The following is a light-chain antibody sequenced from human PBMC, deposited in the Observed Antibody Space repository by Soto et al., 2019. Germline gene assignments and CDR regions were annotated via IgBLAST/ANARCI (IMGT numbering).Light chain of an antibody. CDR1: SSNIGTYY. V-gene: IGLV1-47*01. CDR3: AAWDDSLSGYV. Sequence: QLVLTQPPSASGTPGQRVALSCSGSSSNIGTYYVYWYQQLPGTAPKLLIYRDNQRPSGVPDRFSGSKSGTSASLAISGLRSEDEADYYCAAWDDSLSGYVFGTGTKVTVL. J-gene: IGLJ1*01. CDR2: RDN.